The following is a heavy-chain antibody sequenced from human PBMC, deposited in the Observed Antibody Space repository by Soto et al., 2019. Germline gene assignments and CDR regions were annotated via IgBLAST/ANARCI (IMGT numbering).Heavy chain of an antibody. D-gene: IGHD3-10*01. CDR2: MNPNSGNT. Sequence: QVQLVQSGAEVKKPGASVKVSCKASGYTFTSYDINWVRQATGQGLEWMGWMNPNSGNTGNAQKFQGRVTMTRNTSISTACMELSSLRSEDTAVYYCARGINYYASGDDAFDIWGQGTMVTVSS. CDR1: GYTFTSYD. J-gene: IGHJ3*02. CDR3: ARGINYYASGDDAFDI. V-gene: IGHV1-8*01.